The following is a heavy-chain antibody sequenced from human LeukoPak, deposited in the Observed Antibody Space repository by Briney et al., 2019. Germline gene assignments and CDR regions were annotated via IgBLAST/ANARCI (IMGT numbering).Heavy chain of an antibody. V-gene: IGHV4-39*07. Sequence: SETLSLTCAVSGGSISSGGYSWSWIRQPPGKGLEWIGKINHSGSTNYSPSLKSRVTISIDTSKNQFSLKLNSMTAADTAVYYCARGEGARDGYNYAGPFYFDYWGHGTLVTVSS. CDR1: GGSISSGGYS. CDR3: ARGEGARDGYNYAGPFYFDY. D-gene: IGHD5-24*01. J-gene: IGHJ4*01. CDR2: INHSGST.